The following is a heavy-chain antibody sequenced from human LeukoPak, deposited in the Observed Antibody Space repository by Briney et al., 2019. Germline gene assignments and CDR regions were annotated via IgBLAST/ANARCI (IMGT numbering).Heavy chain of an antibody. CDR1: GGSISSGGYY. D-gene: IGHD4-17*01. V-gene: IGHV4-31*03. J-gene: IGHJ4*02. CDR2: IYYSGST. Sequence: PSETLSLTCTVSGGSISSGGYYWSWIRQHPGKGLEWIGYIYYSGSTYYNPSLKSRVTISVDTSKNQFSLKLSSVTAADTAVYYCARESSTVKSPYFDYWGQGTLVTVSS. CDR3: ARESSTVKSPYFDY.